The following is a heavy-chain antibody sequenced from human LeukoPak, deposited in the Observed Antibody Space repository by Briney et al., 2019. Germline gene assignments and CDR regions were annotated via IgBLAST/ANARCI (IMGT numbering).Heavy chain of an antibody. D-gene: IGHD3-3*01. Sequence: GGSLRLSCVASGFTFPTYSMAWVRQAPGKGLDWVSSINAAGDDMYYADAVKGRFSISRDNLKNTLYLQMHSLRAEDRAIYYCAKGIFGVIHNGIDVWGQGTAVTVSS. J-gene: IGHJ6*02. CDR3: AKGIFGVIHNGIDV. V-gene: IGHV3-23*01. CDR2: INAAGDDM. CDR1: GFTFPTYS.